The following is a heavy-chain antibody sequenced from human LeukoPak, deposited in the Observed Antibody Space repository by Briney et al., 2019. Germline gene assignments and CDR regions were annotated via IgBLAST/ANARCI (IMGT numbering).Heavy chain of an antibody. Sequence: ASLKVSCKASGITVTDYFIHWVRQAPGQGLEWMGWINPHNGGTNYAQKFRGRVTMTRDTSINTIYMELTRLTSDDTAIYYCAGHSSSSDGWFDPWGQGTLVTVSS. CDR1: GITVTDYF. D-gene: IGHD6-6*01. J-gene: IGHJ5*02. V-gene: IGHV1-2*02. CDR2: INPHNGGT. CDR3: AGHSSSSDGWFDP.